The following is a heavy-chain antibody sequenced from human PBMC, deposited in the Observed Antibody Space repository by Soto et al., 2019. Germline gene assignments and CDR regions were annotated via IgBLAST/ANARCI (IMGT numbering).Heavy chain of an antibody. CDR2: IYWDDEK. V-gene: IGHV2-5*02. J-gene: IGHJ4*02. D-gene: IGHD6-13*01. Sequence: QITLKESGPTLVKPTQTLTLTCTFSGFSLSTSGVGVGWIRQPPGKALEWLALIYWDDEKRYSPSLKNRLTITKDTSRNQVVLTMTNMDPVDTATYYCAHRGQLDFGDYFDYWGQGTLVTVSS. CDR1: GFSLSTSGVG. CDR3: AHRGQLDFGDYFDY.